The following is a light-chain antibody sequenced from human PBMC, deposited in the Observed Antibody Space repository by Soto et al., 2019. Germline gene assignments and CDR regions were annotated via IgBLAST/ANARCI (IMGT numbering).Light chain of an antibody. V-gene: IGKV3-15*01. J-gene: IGKJ5*01. CDR2: AAS. CDR1: QSVGSN. CDR3: QPYNNLS. Sequence: ERVMTPSPATVSVSQVVRPTLSCRASQSVGSNLAWYQQKPGQTPRLLIYAASTRATGIPARFSGSGSGTEFTLTTSSLPSEACAVYSCQPYNNLSFGQGTRLEIK.